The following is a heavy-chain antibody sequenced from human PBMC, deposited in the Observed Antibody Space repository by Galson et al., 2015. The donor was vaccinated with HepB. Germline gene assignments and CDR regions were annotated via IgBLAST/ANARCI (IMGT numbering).Heavy chain of an antibody. CDR3: ARDRAHSGNYYYGMDV. J-gene: IGHJ6*02. V-gene: IGHV3-21*01. CDR2: ISSFSSYK. CDR1: GFAFTSHD. D-gene: IGHD1-26*01. Sequence: SLRLSCAASGFAFTSHDMNWVRQAPGKGLEWVSSISSFSSYKYYADSVKGRFTISRDNAKDSLSLQMNNLRAEDTAVYYCARDRAHSGNYYYGMDVWGQGTTVTVSS.